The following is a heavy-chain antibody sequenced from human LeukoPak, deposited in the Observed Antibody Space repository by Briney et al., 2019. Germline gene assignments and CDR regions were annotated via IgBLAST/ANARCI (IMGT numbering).Heavy chain of an antibody. D-gene: IGHD3-22*01. CDR3: ARPGSGYSIDY. J-gene: IGHJ4*02. CDR1: GFIFSDYY. CDR2: ISSSANAI. V-gene: IGHV3-11*01. Sequence: GGSRRLSCAASGFIFSDYYVAWIRQAPGKGLEWISYISSSANAIYYADSVKGRFTISRDNARNTLYLHLNSLRAEDTAVYYCARPGSGYSIDYWGQGTLVTVSS.